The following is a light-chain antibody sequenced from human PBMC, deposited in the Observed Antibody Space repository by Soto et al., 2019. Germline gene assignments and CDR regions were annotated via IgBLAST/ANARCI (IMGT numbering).Light chain of an antibody. V-gene: IGKV1-9*01. Sequence: DIQLTQSPSFLSASVGDRVTITCRASQGVSSYLAWCQQKPGKAPELLIYAASTLQSGVPSRFSGSGSGTDFTLTISCLQSEDFATYYCQQYYSFPTTFGQGTRLEIK. J-gene: IGKJ5*01. CDR1: QGVSSY. CDR3: QQYYSFPTT. CDR2: AAS.